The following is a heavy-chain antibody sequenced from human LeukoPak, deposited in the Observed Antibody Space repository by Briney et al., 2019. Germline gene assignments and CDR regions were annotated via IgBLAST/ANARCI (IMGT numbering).Heavy chain of an antibody. CDR1: GGSLSSSNW. CDR3: ARGKYIYDSRPVAGWYFDY. CDR2: TYHSGST. D-gene: IGHD3-22*01. V-gene: IGHV4-4*02. Sequence: SQTLSLTRAVSGGSLSSSNWWSWVRQPPGKGLDWIGETYHSGSTIYNPALKSRVTISVDTFKNQFSLKLSSVTAADTAVYYCARGKYIYDSRPVAGWYFDYWGQGTLVTVSS. J-gene: IGHJ4*02.